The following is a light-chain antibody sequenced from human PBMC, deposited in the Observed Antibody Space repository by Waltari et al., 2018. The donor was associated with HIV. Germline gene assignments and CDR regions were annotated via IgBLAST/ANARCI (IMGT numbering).Light chain of an antibody. CDR1: KLVENY. CDR2: QDN. J-gene: IGLJ3*02. V-gene: IGLV3-1*01. CDR3: QTWDSNTGV. Sequence: SYELTQPPSVSVSPGQTVRIPCSGDKLVENYACWYQQRPGQSALLVIYQDNQRHSGIPERFSGSNSGNTATLTISGTQAMDEADYYCQTWDSNTGVFGGGTKLTVL.